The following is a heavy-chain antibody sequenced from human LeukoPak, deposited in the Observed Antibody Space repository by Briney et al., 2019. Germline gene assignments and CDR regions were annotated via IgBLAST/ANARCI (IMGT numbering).Heavy chain of an antibody. Sequence: GGSLRLSCAASGFTFSSYGMNWVRQAPGKGLEWVSSISCSTSYIYYADSVKGRFTISRDNAKNSLFLQMNSLRAEDTAVYYCAKRPYYYDSSGWELSYFDYWGQGTLVTVSS. CDR3: AKRPYYYDSSGWELSYFDY. CDR1: GFTFSSYG. D-gene: IGHD3-22*01. V-gene: IGHV3-21*01. CDR2: ISCSTSYI. J-gene: IGHJ4*02.